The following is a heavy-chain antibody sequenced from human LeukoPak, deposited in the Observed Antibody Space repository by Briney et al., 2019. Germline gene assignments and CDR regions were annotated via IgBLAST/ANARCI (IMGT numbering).Heavy chain of an antibody. CDR3: ARDTAYSSGWFPFGWFDP. D-gene: IGHD6-19*01. V-gene: IGHV1-69*05. CDR1: GGTLSSYA. J-gene: IGHJ5*02. Sequence: XVKVSCKASGGTLSSYAISWVRQAPGQGLEWMGGIIPIFGTAKYAQKFQGRVTINTDESRSTAYMELSSLRSEDTAVYYCARDTAYSSGWFPFGWFDPWGQGTLVTVSS. CDR2: IIPIFGTA.